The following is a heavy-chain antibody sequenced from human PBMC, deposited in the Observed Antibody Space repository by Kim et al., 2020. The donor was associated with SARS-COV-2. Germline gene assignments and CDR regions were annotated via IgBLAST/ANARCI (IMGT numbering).Heavy chain of an antibody. V-gene: IGHV3-30*18. CDR2: ISYDGSNK. Sequence: GGSLRLSCAASGFTFSSYGMHWVRQAPGKGLEWVAVISYDGSNKYYADSVKGRFTISRDNSKNTLYLQMNSLRAEDTAVYYCAKDDVIVVVTHGGGMDVWGQGTTVTVSS. J-gene: IGHJ6*02. CDR1: GFTFSSYG. CDR3: AKDDVIVVVTHGGGMDV. D-gene: IGHD2-21*02.